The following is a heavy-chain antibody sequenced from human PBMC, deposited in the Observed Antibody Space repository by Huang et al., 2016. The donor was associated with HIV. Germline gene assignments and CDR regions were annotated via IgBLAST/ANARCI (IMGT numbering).Heavy chain of an antibody. Sequence: VESGGRSVQPGGSISLSFVGSTFTFVAYWMSWVRQAPGKGLEWVANIKQDETEKYYVESVKGRFNISRENAKKVLFLEMDALRVEDTAIYFCATKTAGMDIWGQGTTVIVSS. CDR3: ATKTAGMDI. J-gene: IGHJ6*02. V-gene: IGHV3-7*01. CDR2: IKQDETEK. CDR1: TFTFVAYW.